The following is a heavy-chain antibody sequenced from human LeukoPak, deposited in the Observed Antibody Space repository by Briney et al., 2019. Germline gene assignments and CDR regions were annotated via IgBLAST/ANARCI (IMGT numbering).Heavy chain of an antibody. D-gene: IGHD3-10*01. CDR3: ATKGGSPTYNWFDP. CDR1: GGSFSGYY. CDR2: INHSGST. V-gene: IGHV4-34*01. J-gene: IGHJ5*02. Sequence: SETLSLTCAVYGGSFSGYYWSWIRQPPGKGLDWIGEINHSGSTNYNPSLKSRVTISVDTSKNQFSLKLSSVTAADTAVYYCATKGGSPTYNWFDPWGQGTLVTVSS.